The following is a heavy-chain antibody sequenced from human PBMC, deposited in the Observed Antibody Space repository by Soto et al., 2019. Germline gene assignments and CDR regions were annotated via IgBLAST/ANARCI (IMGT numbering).Heavy chain of an antibody. V-gene: IGHV4-39*01. D-gene: IGHD6-6*01. CDR2: IYYSGST. CDR1: GGSISSSSYY. CDR3: ARLSIAARPYFDY. J-gene: IGHJ4*02. Sequence: SETLSLTCTVSGGSISSSSYYWGWIRQPPGKGLEWIGSIYYSGSTYYNPSLKSRVTISVDTSKNQFSLKLSSVTAADTAVYYCARLSIAARPYFDYWGQGTLVTVSS.